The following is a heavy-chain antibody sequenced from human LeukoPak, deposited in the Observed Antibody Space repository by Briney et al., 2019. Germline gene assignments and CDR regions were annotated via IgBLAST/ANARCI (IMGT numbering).Heavy chain of an antibody. V-gene: IGHV1-3*01. D-gene: IGHD3-10*01. CDR1: GGTFSSYA. J-gene: IGHJ4*02. CDR2: INAGNGNT. CDR3: ARPLGSGSLIF. Sequence: GASVKVSCKASGGTFSSYAISWVRQAPGQGLEWMGWINAGNGNTKYSQKFQGRVTITRDTSASTAFLELSSLRSEDTAVYYCARPLGSGSLIFWGQGTQVTVSS.